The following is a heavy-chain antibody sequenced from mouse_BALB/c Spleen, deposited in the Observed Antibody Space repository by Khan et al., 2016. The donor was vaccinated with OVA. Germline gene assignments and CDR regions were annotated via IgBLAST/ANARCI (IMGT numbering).Heavy chain of an antibody. Sequence: EVQLVESGPDLVKPSQSLSLTCTVTGYSITSGYNWHWIRQFPGNKLEWMGYIHYSGSTNYNPSLKSRISITRDTSKNQCFLQLNSVTSEDTATYYCAGGFPTYWGQGTLVTVSA. V-gene: IGHV3-1*02. CDR2: IHYSGST. CDR3: AGGFPTY. J-gene: IGHJ3*01. CDR1: GYSITSGYN.